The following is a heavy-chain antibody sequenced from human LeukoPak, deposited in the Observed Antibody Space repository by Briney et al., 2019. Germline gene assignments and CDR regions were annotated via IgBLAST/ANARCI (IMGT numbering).Heavy chain of an antibody. D-gene: IGHD5-24*01. V-gene: IGHV3-30*18. J-gene: IGHJ4*02. CDR1: GFTFSSYG. Sequence: PGRSLRLSCAASGFTFSSYGMHWVRQAPGKGLEWVAVISYDGSNKYYADSVKGRFTISRDSSKNTLYLQMNSLRAEDTAVYYCAKEGRWLQGVFDYWGQGTLVTVSS. CDR2: ISYDGSNK. CDR3: AKEGRWLQGVFDY.